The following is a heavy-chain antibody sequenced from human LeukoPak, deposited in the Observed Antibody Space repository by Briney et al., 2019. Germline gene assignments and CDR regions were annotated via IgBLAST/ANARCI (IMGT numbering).Heavy chain of an antibody. CDR1: GLTFSSYW. CDR3: ARHRNFGANFAIDY. V-gene: IGHV3-23*01. CDR2: VTNSGNTT. J-gene: IGHJ4*02. D-gene: IGHD4/OR15-4a*01. Sequence: GGSLRLSCAASGLTFSSYWMSWVRQAPGKGLEWVSAVTNSGNTTYYADSVKGRFTISKDNSKSTLHLQLNSLRAEDTAIYFCARHRNFGANFAIDYWGQGTLVTVSS.